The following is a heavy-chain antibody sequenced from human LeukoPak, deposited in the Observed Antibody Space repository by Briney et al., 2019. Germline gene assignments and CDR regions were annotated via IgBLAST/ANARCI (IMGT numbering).Heavy chain of an antibody. D-gene: IGHD3-10*01. V-gene: IGHV3-33*06. CDR2: IWYDGSNK. CDR1: GFTFSSYG. Sequence: GGSLRLSCAASGFTFSSYGMHWVRQAPGKGLEWVAVIWYDGSNKYYADSVKGRFSISRDNSKNTLYLQMNSLRAEDTAVYYCAKESDYYGPGSSVRRYFDYWGQGTLVTVSS. J-gene: IGHJ4*02. CDR3: AKESDYYGPGSSVRRYFDY.